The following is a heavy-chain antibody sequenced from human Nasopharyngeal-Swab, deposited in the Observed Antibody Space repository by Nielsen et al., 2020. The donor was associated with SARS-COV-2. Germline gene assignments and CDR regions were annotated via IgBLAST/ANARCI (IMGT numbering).Heavy chain of an antibody. J-gene: IGHJ6*01. Sequence: SETLSLTCSFSGGSISGYFLSWIRQPAGEGLDFILRVYTSGSTNDNPSLKSRVTISIYMSKNQFSLELRSVTAADTAFYYCDRSGTTKYGLDVWGQGTTVIVSS. V-gene: IGHV4-4*07. CDR3: DRSGTTKYGLDV. CDR1: GGSISGYF. CDR2: VYTSGST. D-gene: IGHD1-1*01.